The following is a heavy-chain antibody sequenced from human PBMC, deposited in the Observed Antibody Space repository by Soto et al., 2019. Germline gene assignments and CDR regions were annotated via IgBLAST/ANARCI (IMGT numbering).Heavy chain of an antibody. CDR2: INPNGGAP. CDR1: GDSFNDYY. V-gene: IGHV1-2*02. CDR3: ARESGGATATLDYYYFYMDV. J-gene: IGHJ6*03. D-gene: IGHD5-12*01. Sequence: VQLSQSGAAVKKPGASVKVSCKTSGDSFNDYYIHWVRQAPGQGLEWMGWINPNGGAPKYAQKFQGRVTVTRDTSIRKVYMELSSLRSDDTAVYYCARESGGATATLDYYYFYMDVWGKWTTVTVSS.